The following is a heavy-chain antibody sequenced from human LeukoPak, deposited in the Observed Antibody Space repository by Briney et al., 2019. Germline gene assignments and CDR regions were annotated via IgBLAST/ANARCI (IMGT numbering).Heavy chain of an antibody. D-gene: IGHD3-22*01. CDR1: GGSFSGYY. V-gene: IGHV4-34*01. J-gene: IGHJ4*02. Sequence: SETLSLTCAVYGGSFSGYYWSWIRQPPGKGLEWIGEINHSGCTNYNPSLKSRVTISVDTSKNQFSLKLSSVTAADTAVYYCARGVRSGNYDSSGYPDYWGQGTLVTVSS. CDR2: INHSGCT. CDR3: ARGVRSGNYDSSGYPDY.